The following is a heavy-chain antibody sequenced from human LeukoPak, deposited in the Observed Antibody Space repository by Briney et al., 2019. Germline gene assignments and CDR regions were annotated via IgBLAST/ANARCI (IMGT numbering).Heavy chain of an antibody. V-gene: IGHV4-59*01. CDR2: IYYSGST. CDR3: AAEYRGYYDSSGSFDY. J-gene: IGHJ4*02. Sequence: PSETLSLTCTASGGTISSYYWSWIRQPPGKGLEWIGYIYYSGSTNYNPSLKSRVTISVDTSKNQFSLKLSSVTAADTAVYYCAAEYRGYYDSSGSFDYWGQGTLVTVSS. D-gene: IGHD3-22*01. CDR1: GGTISSYY.